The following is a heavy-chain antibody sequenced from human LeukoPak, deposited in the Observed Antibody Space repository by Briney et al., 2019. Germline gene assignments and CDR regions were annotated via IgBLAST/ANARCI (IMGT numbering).Heavy chain of an antibody. J-gene: IGHJ4*02. CDR3: ARSRITIFGDYYFDY. D-gene: IGHD3-3*01. CDR2: IYYSGST. Sequence: SETLSLTCTVAGGSISRHYWSWIRQPPGKGLEWIGYIYYSGSTNYNPSLKSRVTISVDTSKNQFSLKLSSVTAADTAVYYCARSRITIFGDYYFDYWGQGTLVTVSS. CDR1: GGSISRHY. V-gene: IGHV4-59*11.